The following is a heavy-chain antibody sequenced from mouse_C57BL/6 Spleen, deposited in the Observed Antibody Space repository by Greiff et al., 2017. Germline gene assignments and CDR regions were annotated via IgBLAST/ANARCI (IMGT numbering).Heavy chain of an antibody. J-gene: IGHJ2*01. Sequence: QVQLQQPGAELVKPGASVKLSCKASGYTFTSYWMQWVKQRPGQGLEWIGEIDPSDSYTNYNQKFKGKATLTVDTSSSTAYMQLSSLTSEDSAVYYCARYGKGGYFDYWGQGTTLTVSS. CDR2: IDPSDSYT. CDR1: GYTFTSYW. CDR3: ARYGKGGYFDY. D-gene: IGHD2-1*01. V-gene: IGHV1-50*01.